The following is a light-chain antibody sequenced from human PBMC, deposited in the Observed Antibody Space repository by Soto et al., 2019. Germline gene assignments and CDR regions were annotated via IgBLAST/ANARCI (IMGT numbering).Light chain of an antibody. CDR3: CSYVGSSILM. CDR1: SSDVGLYNL. Sequence: QSVLTQPASVSGSPGQSITISCTGTSSDVGLYNLVSWYQQLPGKAPKLIIYEVNERPSGISDRFSGSKPGNTASLTISGLQDEDEADYYCCSYVGSSILMFGGGTKVTVL. J-gene: IGLJ3*02. CDR2: EVN. V-gene: IGLV2-23*02.